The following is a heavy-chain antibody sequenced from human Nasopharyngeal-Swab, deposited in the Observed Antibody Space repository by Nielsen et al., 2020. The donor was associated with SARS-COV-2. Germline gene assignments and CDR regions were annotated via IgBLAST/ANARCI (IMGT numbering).Heavy chain of an antibody. CDR2: VSSSSSTI. J-gene: IGHJ3*02. CDR3: ARDIITGTIVGAFDI. Sequence: VRQAPGKGLEWVSHVSSSSSTIYYADSVKGRFTISRDNAKNSLYLQMNSLRAEDTAVYYCARDIITGTIVGAFDIWGQGTMVTVSS. D-gene: IGHD1-7*01. V-gene: IGHV3-48*01.